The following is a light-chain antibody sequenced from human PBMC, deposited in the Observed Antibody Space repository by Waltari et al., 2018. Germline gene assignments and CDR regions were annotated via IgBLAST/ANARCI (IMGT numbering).Light chain of an antibody. CDR2: EVS. CDR3: CSYAGSYTFGL. Sequence: QAALTQPRSVSGSPGQSVTISCPGTSSDIGGYNYVSWYQQHPGTAPKLMIYEVSKRPSGVSDRFSGSKSGNTASLTISGLQAEDEADYYCCSYAGSYTFGLFGGGTRLTVL. J-gene: IGLJ2*01. V-gene: IGLV2-11*01. CDR1: SSDIGGYNY.